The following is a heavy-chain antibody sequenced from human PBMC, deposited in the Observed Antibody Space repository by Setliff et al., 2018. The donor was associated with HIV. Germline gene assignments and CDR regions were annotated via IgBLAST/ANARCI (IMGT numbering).Heavy chain of an antibody. Sequence: SVKVSCKASGGTFSSYGINWVRQAPGQGLEWVGGIIPILETTNYAQKFRGRVTITADKSTSTAYMELSSLTSDDAAVYFCARDNVDSDSRTYLHHWGQGTLVTV. V-gene: IGHV1-69*10. CDR1: GGTFSSYG. CDR2: IIPILETT. J-gene: IGHJ5*02. CDR3: ARDNVDSDSRTYLHH. D-gene: IGHD3-22*01.